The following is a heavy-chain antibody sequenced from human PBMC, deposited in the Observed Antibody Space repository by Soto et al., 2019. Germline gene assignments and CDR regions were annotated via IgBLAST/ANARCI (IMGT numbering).Heavy chain of an antibody. CDR2: IYYSGST. Sequence: QVQLQESGPGLVKPSQTLSLTCTVSGGSISSGGYYWSWIRQHPGKGLEWIGYIYYSGSTYYNPSLKSRVTISVDTSKNQFALKLSSVTAADTAVYYCARGHKGGDFWSGYYSGNWFDPWGQGTLVTVSS. CDR3: ARGHKGGDFWSGYYSGNWFDP. D-gene: IGHD3-3*01. J-gene: IGHJ5*02. CDR1: GGSISSGGYY. V-gene: IGHV4-31*03.